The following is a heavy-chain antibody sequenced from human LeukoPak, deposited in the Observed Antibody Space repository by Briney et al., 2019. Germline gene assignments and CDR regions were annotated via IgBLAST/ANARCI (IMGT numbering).Heavy chain of an antibody. CDR2: ISGSGSST. V-gene: IGHV3-23*01. D-gene: IGHD6-6*01. CDR1: GFTFSSYA. J-gene: IGHJ4*02. Sequence: GGSLRLSCAASGFTFSSYAMSWVRQAPGKGLEWVSAISGSGSSTYYADSVKGRFTISRDNSKNTLDLQMNSLRAEDTAVYYCAKDRYSSSSFFVYWGQGTLVTVSS. CDR3: AKDRYSSSSFFVY.